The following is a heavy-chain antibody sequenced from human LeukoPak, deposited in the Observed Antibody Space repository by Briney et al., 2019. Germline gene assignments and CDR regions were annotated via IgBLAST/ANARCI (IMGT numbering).Heavy chain of an antibody. V-gene: IGHV1-69*01. Sequence: SVKVSCKASGGTFSNYAISWVRQAPGQGLEWMGGIITNYGTTNYAQKYQGRVTITADESTTTVYMELSSLRSEDTAVYYCARVDYYDSSGPNFDYWGQGTLVTVSS. D-gene: IGHD3-22*01. CDR2: IITNYGTT. CDR3: ARVDYYDSSGPNFDY. CDR1: GGTFSNYA. J-gene: IGHJ4*02.